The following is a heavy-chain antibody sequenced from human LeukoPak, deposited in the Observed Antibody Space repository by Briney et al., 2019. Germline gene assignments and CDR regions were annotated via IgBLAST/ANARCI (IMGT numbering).Heavy chain of an antibody. CDR1: GFTFSSYW. CDR3: AKERSLGVAAASNY. CDR2: INNDGSST. Sequence: GGSLRLSCAASGFTFSSYWMRWVRQAPGEGLVWVSRINNDGSSTSYADSVKGRFTISRDNSKNTLYLQMNSLRAEDTAVYYCAKERSLGVAAASNYWGQGTLVTVSS. D-gene: IGHD6-13*01. J-gene: IGHJ4*02. V-gene: IGHV3-74*01.